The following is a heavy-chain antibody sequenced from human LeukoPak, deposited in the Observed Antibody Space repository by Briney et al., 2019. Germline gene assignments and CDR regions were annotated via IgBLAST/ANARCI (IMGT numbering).Heavy chain of an antibody. CDR3: ARSSHYYDSSGYPTYAFDI. V-gene: IGHV4-59*01. CDR2: IYYSGST. Sequence: SETLSLTCTVSGGSISSYYWSWIRQPPGKGLEWIGYIYYSGSTNYNPSLKSRVTISVDTSKNQFSLKLSSVTAADTAVYYCARSSHYYDSSGYPTYAFDIWGQGTMVTVSS. CDR1: GGSISSYY. D-gene: IGHD3-22*01. J-gene: IGHJ3*02.